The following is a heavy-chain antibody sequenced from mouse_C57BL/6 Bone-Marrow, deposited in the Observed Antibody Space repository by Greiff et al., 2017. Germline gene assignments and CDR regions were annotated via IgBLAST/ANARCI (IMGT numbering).Heavy chain of an antibody. CDR2: IYPGDGDT. CDR3: AKERFITPVVERAFDV. V-gene: IGHV1-82*01. D-gene: IGHD1-1*01. CDR1: GYAFSSSW. Sequence: VQLQQSGPELVKPGASVKISCKASGYAFSSSWMNWVKQRPGKGLEWIGRIYPGDGDTNYNGKFKGKATLTADKSSSTAYMQISSLTSEDSAVYISAKERFITPVVERAFDVWGTGTTLTVSS. J-gene: IGHJ1*03.